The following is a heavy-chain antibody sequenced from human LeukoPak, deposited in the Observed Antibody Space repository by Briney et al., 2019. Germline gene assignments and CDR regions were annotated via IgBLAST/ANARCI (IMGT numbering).Heavy chain of an antibody. Sequence: ASVKVSCKASGGTFSNYAINWVRQAPGQGLEWMGGIIPIFGTANYAQKFQGRVTITADKSTSTVYMELNSLKSEDTAVYHCARGWDYDSGGRPTAYVHWGQGTLVTVSS. D-gene: IGHD3-22*01. J-gene: IGHJ4*02. CDR3: ARGWDYDSGGRPTAYVH. V-gene: IGHV1-69*06. CDR1: GGTFSNYA. CDR2: IIPIFGTA.